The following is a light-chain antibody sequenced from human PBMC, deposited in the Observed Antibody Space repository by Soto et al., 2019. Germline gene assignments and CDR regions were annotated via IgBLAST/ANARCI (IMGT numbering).Light chain of an antibody. CDR1: QDISKY. CDR3: QQYSNLLALT. J-gene: IGKJ4*01. Sequence: DIQMSQSPSSLSASVGDRVTIACQARQDISKYLIWYPFRPGKAPKLLLYDASNLETGVASRFRGSGAGTHFSFTITSRQPEDVAAYYCQQYSNLLALTFGGGTKVQIK. V-gene: IGKV1-33*01. CDR2: DAS.